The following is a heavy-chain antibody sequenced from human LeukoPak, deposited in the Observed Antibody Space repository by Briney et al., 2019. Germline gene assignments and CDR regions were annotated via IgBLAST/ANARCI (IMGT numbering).Heavy chain of an antibody. V-gene: IGHV4-30-4*01. D-gene: IGHD3-16*01. CDR3: AKRGGDGVDY. Sequence: SETLSLTRTVSGASISSGDYYWRWLRPPPRKGPERIGYLYYSGSTYYNPSLKSRVTISVDTSKNQCSLKLSSVTAADTAVYYCAKRGGDGVDYWGQGTLVTVSS. CDR2: LYYSGST. J-gene: IGHJ4*02. CDR1: GASISSGDYY.